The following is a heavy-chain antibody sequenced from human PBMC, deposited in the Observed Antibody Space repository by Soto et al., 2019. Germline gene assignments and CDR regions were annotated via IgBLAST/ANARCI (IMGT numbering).Heavy chain of an antibody. D-gene: IGHD4-17*01. V-gene: IGHV1-8*01. CDR3: ARGSSDSTVVTRAGVGIGY. Sequence: EASVKFSCKSSGYTFTSYDINWVRQATGQGLEWMGWMNPNSGNTGYAQKFQGRVTMTRNTSISTAYMELSSLRSEDTAVYYCARGSSDSTVVTRAGVGIGYWGQGILVTASS. CDR1: GYTFTSYD. CDR2: MNPNSGNT. J-gene: IGHJ4*02.